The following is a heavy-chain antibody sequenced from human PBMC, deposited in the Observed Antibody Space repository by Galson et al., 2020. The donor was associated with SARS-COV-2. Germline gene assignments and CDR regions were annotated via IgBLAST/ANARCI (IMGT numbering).Heavy chain of an antibody. CDR3: ARGSSSHAFGI. V-gene: IGHV3-33*01. CDR1: GFTFSTYG. Sequence: TGGSLRLSCEAYGFTFSTYGMDWVRQAPGKGMEWVAVIWNDGSNKYYADSVKGRFTTSRDNSKNTLYLQMNSLRADDTAVYYCARGSSSHAFGIWGHGTMVTVSS. J-gene: IGHJ3*02. D-gene: IGHD3-10*01. CDR2: IWNDGSNK.